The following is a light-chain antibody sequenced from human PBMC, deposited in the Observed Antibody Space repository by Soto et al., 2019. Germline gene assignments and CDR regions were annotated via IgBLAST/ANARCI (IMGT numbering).Light chain of an antibody. Sequence: QSVLTQPASVSGSPGQSITISCTGTSSDVGAYKYVSWYQQHPGKAPKLMIYDVSSRPSGVSNRFSGSKSGNTASLIISGLQAEDEADYYCISYTSSDTYVFGPGTKVTVL. CDR1: SSDVGAYKY. CDR3: ISYTSSDTYV. J-gene: IGLJ1*01. V-gene: IGLV2-14*01. CDR2: DVS.